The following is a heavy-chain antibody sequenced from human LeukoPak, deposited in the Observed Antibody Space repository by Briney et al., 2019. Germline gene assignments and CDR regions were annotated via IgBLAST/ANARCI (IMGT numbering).Heavy chain of an antibody. CDR3: AKGTDFGDYSLDY. D-gene: IGHD4-17*01. Sequence: GKSLRLSCIASGFTFSNYGMHWVRQAPGEGLEWVALMWSDGSNSFYADSVKGRFTISKNNSRNTLFLQMNSLRAEDTAVYYCAKGTDFGDYSLDYWGDGTLVTVSS. V-gene: IGHV3-33*06. CDR1: GFTFSNYG. CDR2: MWSDGSNS. J-gene: IGHJ4*01.